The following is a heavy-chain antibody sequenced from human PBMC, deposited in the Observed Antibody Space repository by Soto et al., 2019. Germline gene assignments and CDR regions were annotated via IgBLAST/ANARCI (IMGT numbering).Heavy chain of an antibody. J-gene: IGHJ4*02. CDR3: ASGMATIDDSSGYHDY. D-gene: IGHD3-22*01. CDR2: IIPIFGTA. CDR1: GGTFSSYA. Sequence: QVQLVQSGAEVKKPGSSVKVSCKASGGTFSSYAISWVRQAPGQGLEWMGGIIPIFGTANYAQKFQGRVTITADESTSTAYMELSSLRSEDTAVYYCASGMATIDDSSGYHDYWGQGTLVTVSS. V-gene: IGHV1-69*12.